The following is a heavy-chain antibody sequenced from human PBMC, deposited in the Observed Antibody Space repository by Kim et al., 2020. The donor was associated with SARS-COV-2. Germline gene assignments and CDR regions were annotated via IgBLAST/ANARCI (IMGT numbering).Heavy chain of an antibody. D-gene: IGHD3-10*01. Sequence: GGSLRLSCAASGFNFSSYGMHWVRQAPGKGLEWVAVIWYDGSNKYYADSVKGRFTISRDNSKNTLYLQMDSLRVEDTALYYCAKDAGGSGSYYLDYWGQGILVTVSS. CDR1: GFNFSSYG. V-gene: IGHV3-33*03. J-gene: IGHJ4*02. CDR3: AKDAGGSGSYYLDY. CDR2: IWYDGSNK.